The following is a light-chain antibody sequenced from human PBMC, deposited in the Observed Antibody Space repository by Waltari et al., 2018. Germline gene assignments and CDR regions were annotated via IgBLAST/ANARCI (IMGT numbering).Light chain of an antibody. CDR2: RNN. CDR3: ASWDGSLGGVI. V-gene: IGLV1-47*01. CDR1: NYNTGHNY. J-gene: IGLJ2*01. Sequence: QSVLSQPPSASGTPGQRVTISCSGTNYNTGHNYVYWYHQLPGTAPKLLIYRNNQRPSGVPDRFSGSKSGTSASLAISGLRSEDEAHYYCASWDGSLGGVIFGGGTKLTVL.